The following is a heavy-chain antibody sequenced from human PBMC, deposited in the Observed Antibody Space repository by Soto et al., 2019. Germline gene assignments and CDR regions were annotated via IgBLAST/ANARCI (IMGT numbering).Heavy chain of an antibody. J-gene: IGHJ4*02. CDR2: IWYDGSNK. CDR3: ARDGVRDGYNGGYFDY. V-gene: IGHV3-33*01. CDR1: GFTFSSYG. Sequence: QVQLVESGGGVVQPGRSLRLSCAASGFTFSSYGMHWVRQAPGKGLEWVAVIWYDGSNKYYADSVKGRFTISRDNSKNTLYLQMNSLRAEDTAVYYCARDGVRDGYNGGYFDYWGQGTLVTVSS. D-gene: IGHD5-12*01.